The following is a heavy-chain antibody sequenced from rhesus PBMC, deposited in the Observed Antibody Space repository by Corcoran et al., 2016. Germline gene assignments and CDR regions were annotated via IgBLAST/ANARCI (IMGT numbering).Heavy chain of an antibody. V-gene: IGHV3-110*01. D-gene: IGHD3-34*01. CDR3: ARHPYWGSGYFDY. CDR1: GFTFSSYG. J-gene: IGHJ4*01. Sequence: EVQLVESGGGLVQPGGSLRLSCAASGFTFSSYGMSWVRQAPGKGLEWVSSIRSVGGGTTLYPHSVKCRFTIYRDNAKNTGYLQRNSLRAEDTAVYYCARHPYWGSGYFDYWGQGVLVTVSS. CDR2: IRSVGGGTT.